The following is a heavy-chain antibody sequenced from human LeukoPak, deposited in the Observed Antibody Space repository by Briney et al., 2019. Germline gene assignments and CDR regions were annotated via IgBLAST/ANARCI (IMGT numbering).Heavy chain of an antibody. J-gene: IGHJ3*02. D-gene: IGHD2-2*02. Sequence: SQTLSPTCTVSGGSTSSGSYYWSWIRQPAGKGLEWIGRIYTSGSTNYNPSLKSRVTISVDTSKNQFSLKLSSVTAADTAVYYCARDAYQLLYDAFDIWGQGTMVTVSS. V-gene: IGHV4-61*02. CDR2: IYTSGST. CDR1: GGSTSSGSYY. CDR3: ARDAYQLLYDAFDI.